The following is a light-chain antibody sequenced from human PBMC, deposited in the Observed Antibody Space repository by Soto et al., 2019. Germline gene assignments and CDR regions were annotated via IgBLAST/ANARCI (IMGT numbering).Light chain of an antibody. CDR3: QQYKSAPWT. CDR1: QGITNY. J-gene: IGKJ1*01. CDR2: AAS. V-gene: IGKV1-27*01. Sequence: DIHMTQSASSLSASVGDTVTITCRASQGITNYLAWYQQKTGKVPKLLIYAASTLQSGVPYRLSGSGSGTDLTLTISRLQPEDVATYYCQQYKSAPWTCGQGTKVDIK.